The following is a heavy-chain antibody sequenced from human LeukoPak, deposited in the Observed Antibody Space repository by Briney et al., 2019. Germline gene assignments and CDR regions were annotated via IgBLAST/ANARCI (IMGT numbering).Heavy chain of an antibody. V-gene: IGHV4-59*11. D-gene: IGHD1-26*01. CDR1: GGSISSHY. CDR3: ARQYSGSYYVDY. CDR2: IYYSGST. Sequence: SETLSLTCTVSGGSISSHYWSWIRQPPGKGLEWIGYIYYSGSTNYNPSLKSRVTISVDTSKNQFSLKLSSVTAADTAVYYCARQYSGSYYVDYWGQGTLVTVSS. J-gene: IGHJ4*02.